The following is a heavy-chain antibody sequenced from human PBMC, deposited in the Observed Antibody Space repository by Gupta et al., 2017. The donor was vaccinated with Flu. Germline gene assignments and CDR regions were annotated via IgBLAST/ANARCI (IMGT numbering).Heavy chain of an antibody. D-gene: IGHD3-3*01. CDR1: GYSLITNA. Sequence: QVQLVQSGAELRRPGASVTLSCKASGYSLITNAMHWVRQAPGQRPEWMGYINDGKGDTKYSQKFQGRVTISRDTSATTGYMELRGLRSEDTAVYYGARGFQGSFDIWGQGTVVTVSS. CDR3: ARGFQGSFDI. J-gene: IGHJ3*02. CDR2: INDGKGDT. V-gene: IGHV1-3*01.